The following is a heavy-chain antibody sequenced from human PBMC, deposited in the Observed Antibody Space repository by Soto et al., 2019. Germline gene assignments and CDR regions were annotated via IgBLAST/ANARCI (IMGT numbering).Heavy chain of an antibody. Sequence: QVQLQESGPGLVKPSETLSLTCTVSGDSVNSGSHYWNWIRQPPGKGLEWLGYIYHSGNTNYNPALKSRGTISLDASKNEFSLKRSSVTAADTALYYCARAFMEWTGGQGTLVTVSS. D-gene: IGHD3-3*01. V-gene: IGHV4-61*01. CDR1: GDSVNSGSHY. CDR3: ARAFMEWT. CDR2: IYHSGNT. J-gene: IGHJ4*02.